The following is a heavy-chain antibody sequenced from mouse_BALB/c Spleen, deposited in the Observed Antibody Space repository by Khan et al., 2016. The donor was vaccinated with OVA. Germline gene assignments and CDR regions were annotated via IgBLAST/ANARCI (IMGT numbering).Heavy chain of an antibody. CDR2: IWAGGST. CDR1: GYSLTRYG. V-gene: IGHV2-9*02. Sequence: QVQLKESGPGLVAPSQSLSITCTVYGYSLTRYGVHWVRQPPGKGLEWLGLIWAGGSTNYNWALMSRLSISIDNSKSLVFLIMNSLQTDDTALYYCDRSKYLARYWGQGTTLTGSS. D-gene: IGHD3-3*01. CDR3: DRSKYLARY. J-gene: IGHJ2*01.